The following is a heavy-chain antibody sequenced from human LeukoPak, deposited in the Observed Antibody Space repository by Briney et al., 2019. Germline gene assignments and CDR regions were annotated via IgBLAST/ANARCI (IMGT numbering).Heavy chain of an antibody. J-gene: IGHJ5*02. CDR3: ARDISDDYYDSSGYCFDP. V-gene: IGHV1-46*01. Sequence: ASVKVSCKASGYTFTSYYMHWVRQAPGQGLEGMGIINPSGGSTSYAQKFQGRVTMTRDTSTSTVYMELSSLRSEDTAVYYCARDISDDYYDSSGYCFDPWGQGTLVTVSS. CDR2: INPSGGST. D-gene: IGHD3-22*01. CDR1: GYTFTSYY.